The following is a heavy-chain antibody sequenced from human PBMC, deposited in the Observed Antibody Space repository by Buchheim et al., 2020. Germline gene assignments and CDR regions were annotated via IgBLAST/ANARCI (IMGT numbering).Heavy chain of an antibody. CDR2: IYYSGNT. CDR1: GGSIGSTNSF. D-gene: IGHD3-10*01. CDR3: ARDPSAYVTLVRGVDGMDV. J-gene: IGHJ6*02. V-gene: IGHV4-39*07. Sequence: QLQLQESGPGLVKPSETLSLNCIVSGGSIGSTNSFWGWIRQPPGKGLEWIGSIYYSGNTYYNPSFKSRVTLSLDTSKNQFSLKLTYVTAADTAVYYCARDPSAYVTLVRGVDGMDVWGQGTT.